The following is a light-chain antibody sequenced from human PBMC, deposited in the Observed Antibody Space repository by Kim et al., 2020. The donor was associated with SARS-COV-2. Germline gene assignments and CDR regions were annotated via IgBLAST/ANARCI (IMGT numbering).Light chain of an antibody. CDR2: SAS. V-gene: IGKV4-1*01. CDR1: QSVLWKSNNKNY. CDR3: QQYYGSPYT. Sequence: DIVMTQSPDSLAVSLGERATINCKSSQSVLWKSNNKNYLAWYQQKPGQPPKLLIYSASTRESGVPDRFSGSGSGTDFALTISSLQAEDVPVYYCQQYYGSPYTFGQGTKLEI. J-gene: IGKJ2*01.